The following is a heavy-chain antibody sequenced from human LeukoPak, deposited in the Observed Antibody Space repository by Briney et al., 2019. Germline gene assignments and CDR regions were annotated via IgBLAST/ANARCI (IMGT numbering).Heavy chain of an antibody. Sequence: PGGSLRLSCAASGFTFSSYMMNWVRQAPGKGLEWVSSISSSSSYIYYADSVKGRLTISRDNAKNSLYLQMNSLRAEDTAVYYCASWYGSESRMDVWGQGTTVTVSS. CDR1: GFTFSSYM. J-gene: IGHJ6*02. D-gene: IGHD6-25*01. CDR3: ASWYGSESRMDV. CDR2: ISSSSSYI. V-gene: IGHV3-21*01.